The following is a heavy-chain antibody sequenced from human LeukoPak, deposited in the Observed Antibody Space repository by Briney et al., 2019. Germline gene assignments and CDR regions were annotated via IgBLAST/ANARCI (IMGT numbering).Heavy chain of an antibody. Sequence: SETLSLTCTVSGGSVSSGSYYWSWIRQPPGKGLEWIGYIYCSGSTNYNPSLKSRVTISVDTSKNQFSLKLSSVTAADTAVYYCAREGSGSSWYYTAYYIDYWGQGTLVTVSS. CDR1: GGSVSSGSYY. J-gene: IGHJ4*02. CDR3: AREGSGSSWYYTAYYIDY. V-gene: IGHV4-61*01. D-gene: IGHD6-13*01. CDR2: IYCSGST.